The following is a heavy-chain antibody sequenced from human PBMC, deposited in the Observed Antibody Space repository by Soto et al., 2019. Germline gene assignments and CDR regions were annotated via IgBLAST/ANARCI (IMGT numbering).Heavy chain of an antibody. CDR3: ARDVGGSGWHDNAFDI. CDR1: GFTFSSYW. Sequence: GGSLRLSCAASGFTFSSYWMSWVRQAPGKGLEWVANIKQDGSEKYYVDSVKGRFTISRDNAKNSLYLQMNSLRAEDTAVYYCARDVGGSGWHDNAFDIWGQGTMVTVSS. V-gene: IGHV3-7*01. J-gene: IGHJ3*02. CDR2: IKQDGSEK. D-gene: IGHD6-19*01.